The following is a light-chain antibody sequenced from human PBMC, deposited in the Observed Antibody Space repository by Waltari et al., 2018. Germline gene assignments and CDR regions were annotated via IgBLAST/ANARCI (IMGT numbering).Light chain of an antibody. V-gene: IGLV2-14*03. CDR3: SSNAGSKSIV. CDR1: TSAFNDSYY. CDR2: DVR. J-gene: IGLJ2*01. Sequence: QSALTQPASVSGSPGQSVTIPRIGPTSAFNDSYYVSWYQQHEGKAPRLVMYDVRKRPSGVSNRFSGSKSGNTASLTISGLQADDEAHFYCSSNAGSKSIVFGGGTRLTVL.